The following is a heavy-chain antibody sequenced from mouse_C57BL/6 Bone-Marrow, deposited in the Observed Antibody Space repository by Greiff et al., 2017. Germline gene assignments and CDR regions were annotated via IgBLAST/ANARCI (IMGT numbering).Heavy chain of an antibody. V-gene: IGHV1-59*01. J-gene: IGHJ3*01. CDR3: ARDTGRAWFAY. Sequence: QVQLQQPGAELVRPGTSVKLSCKASGYTFTSYWMHWVKQRPGQGLEWIGVVDPSDSYTNYNQKFKGKATLTVDTSSSTAYMQRSSLTSEDSAVDYCARDTGRAWFAYWGQGTLVTVSA. CDR2: VDPSDSYT. CDR1: GYTFTSYW. D-gene: IGHD3-2*02.